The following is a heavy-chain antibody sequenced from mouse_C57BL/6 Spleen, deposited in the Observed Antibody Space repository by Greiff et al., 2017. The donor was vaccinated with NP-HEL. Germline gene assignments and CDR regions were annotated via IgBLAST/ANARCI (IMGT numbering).Heavy chain of an antibody. D-gene: IGHD3-2*02. Sequence: DVHLVESGGGLVQPGGSLKLSCAASGFTFSDYYMYWVRQTPEKRLEWVAYISNGGGSTYYLDTVKGRFTISRDNAKNTLYLQIGRLKSEDTAMYYCARHHSTGPCFDYWGQGTTLTVSS. V-gene: IGHV5-12*01. CDR1: GFTFSDYY. J-gene: IGHJ2*01. CDR2: ISNGGGST. CDR3: ARHHSTGPCFDY.